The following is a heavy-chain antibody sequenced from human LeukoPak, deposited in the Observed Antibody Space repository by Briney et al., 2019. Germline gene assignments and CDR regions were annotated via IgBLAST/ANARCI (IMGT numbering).Heavy chain of an antibody. V-gene: IGHV1-69*05. D-gene: IGHD3-10*01. CDR2: IIPIFGTA. J-gene: IGHJ4*02. CDR3: AREEGYYGSGSYKGPGV. Sequence: SVKVSCKASGGTFSSYAISWVRQAPGQGLEWMGRIIPIFGTANYAQKFQGRVTITTDESTSTAYMELSSLRSEDTAVYYCAREEGYYGSGSYKGPGVWGQGTLVTVSS. CDR1: GGTFSSYA.